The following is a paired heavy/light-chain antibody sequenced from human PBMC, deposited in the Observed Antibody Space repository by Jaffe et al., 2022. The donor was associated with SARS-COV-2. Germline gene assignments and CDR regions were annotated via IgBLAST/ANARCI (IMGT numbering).Heavy chain of an antibody. V-gene: IGHV3-23*01. J-gene: IGHJ6*02. D-gene: IGHD2-15*01. Sequence: EVQLLESGGGLVQPGGSLRLSCAASGFTFSGYAMSWVRQAPGKGLEWVSAISGSGGSTFYADSVKGRFTISRDNSKNTLYLQMNSLRAEDTAVYHCAKVVYCSGGSCSHLRPYYYNGMDVWGQGTTVTVSS. CDR3: AKVVYCSGGSCSHLRPYYYNGMDV. CDR1: GFTFSGYA. CDR2: ISGSGGST.
Light chain of an antibody. V-gene: IGLV1-51*02. J-gene: IGLJ3*02. CDR1: SSNIGNNY. CDR3: GTWDSGLSANWV. CDR2: ENN. Sequence: QSVLTQPPSVSAAPGQKVTISCSGSSSNIGNNYVSWYQQLPGTAPKLLIYENNKRPSGIPDRFSGSKSGTSATLGITGLQTGDEADYYCGTWDSGLSANWVFGGGTKLTVL.